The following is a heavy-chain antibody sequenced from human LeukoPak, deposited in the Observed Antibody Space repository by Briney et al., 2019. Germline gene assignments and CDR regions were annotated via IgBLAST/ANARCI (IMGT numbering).Heavy chain of an antibody. CDR1: GFTFSSYA. CDR3: AKDPLGYFYYMDV. Sequence: GGSLRLSCAASGFTFSSYAMSWVRQAPGKGLEWVSAISGSGGSTYYADSVKGRFTISRDNSKNTLYLQKNSLRAEDTAVYYCAKDPLGYFYYMDVWGKGTTVTVSS. D-gene: IGHD2-15*01. V-gene: IGHV3-23*01. CDR2: ISGSGGST. J-gene: IGHJ6*03.